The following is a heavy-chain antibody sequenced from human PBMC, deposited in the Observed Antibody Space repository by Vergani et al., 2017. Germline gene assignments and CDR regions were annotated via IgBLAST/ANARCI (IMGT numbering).Heavy chain of an antibody. J-gene: IGHJ5*02. Sequence: QLQLQESGPGLVKPSETLSLTCTVSGGSISSSSYYWGWIRQPPGKGLEWIGSIYYSGSTYYNPSLKSRVTISVDTSKNQFSLKLSSVTAADTAVYYCARHIVVVPAXKACTNGVCSLPGGWFDPWGQGTLVTVSS. V-gene: IGHV4-39*07. D-gene: IGHD2-8*01. CDR2: IYYSGST. CDR3: ARHIVVVPAXKACTNGVCSLPGGWFDP. CDR1: GGSISSSSYY.